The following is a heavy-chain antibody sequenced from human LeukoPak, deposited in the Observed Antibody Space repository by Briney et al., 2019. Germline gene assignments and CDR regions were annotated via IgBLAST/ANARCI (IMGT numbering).Heavy chain of an antibody. J-gene: IGHJ6*03. CDR3: ARERGVVTILYYYYYYMDV. CDR2: INHSGST. D-gene: IGHD3-3*01. V-gene: IGHV4-34*01. Sequence: SETLSLTCAVYGGSFSGYYWSRIRQPPGKGLEWIGEINHSGSTNYNPSLKSRVTISVDTSKNQFSLKLSSVTAADTAVYYCARERGVVTILYYYYYYMDVWGKGTTVTVSS. CDR1: GGSFSGYY.